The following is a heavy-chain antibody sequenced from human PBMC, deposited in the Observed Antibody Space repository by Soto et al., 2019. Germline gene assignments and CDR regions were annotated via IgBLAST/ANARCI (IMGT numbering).Heavy chain of an antibody. CDR2: IIPILGIA. V-gene: IGHV1-69*08. CDR3: ARDAYGASYNWFDP. CDR1: GGTFSSYT. Sequence: QVQLVQSGAEVKKPGSSVKVSCKASGGTFSSYTISWVRQAPGQGLEWMGRIIPILGIANYAQKFQGRVTITADKSTSTAYMELSSLRSEDTAVYYCARDAYGASYNWFDPLGQGTLVTVSS. J-gene: IGHJ5*02. D-gene: IGHD3-10*01.